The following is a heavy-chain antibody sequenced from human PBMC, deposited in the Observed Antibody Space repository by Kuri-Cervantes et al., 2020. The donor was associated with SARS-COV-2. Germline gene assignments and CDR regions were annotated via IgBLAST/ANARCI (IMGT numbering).Heavy chain of an antibody. CDR2: IFYNGDT. D-gene: IGHD2-2*01. CDR1: RGFITTEDFF. V-gene: IGHV4-39*02. CDR3: ARDRYCSSTSCRSNWFDP. J-gene: IGHJ5*02. Sequence: SESRSPAWTLYRGFITTEDFFWGWIRQTPGKGLQWIGSIFYNGDTYYTPTLKRRVTMSVDTSKNQFYLKLSSVTAADTAVYYCARDRYCSSTSCRSNWFDPWCQGSLVTVSS.